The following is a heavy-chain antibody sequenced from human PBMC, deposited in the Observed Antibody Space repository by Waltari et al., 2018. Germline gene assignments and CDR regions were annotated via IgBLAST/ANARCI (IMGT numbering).Heavy chain of an antibody. Sequence: QVQLVQSGAEVKKPGASVKVSCKASGYTFTGYYMHWVRQAPGQGLEWMGWINPNSGGTNYAQKLQGRVTMTRDTSISTAYMELSRLRSDDTAGYYCARVLVVYRPYMDVWGKGTTVTVSS. D-gene: IGHD2-8*02. CDR1: GYTFTGYY. V-gene: IGHV1-2*02. CDR3: ARVLVVYRPYMDV. CDR2: INPNSGGT. J-gene: IGHJ6*03.